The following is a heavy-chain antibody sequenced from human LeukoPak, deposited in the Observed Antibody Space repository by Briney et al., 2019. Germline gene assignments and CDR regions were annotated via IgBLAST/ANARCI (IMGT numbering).Heavy chain of an antibody. CDR1: GFNFIDYS. V-gene: IGHV3-48*01. CDR3: ARDHRYAFDN. D-gene: IGHD5-12*01. Sequence: GGSLRLSCAASGFNFIDYSMNWVRQAPGKGLEWISYIGISSGNTKYADSVKGRFTVSRDKARNSLYLQMNSLRVEDTAMYYCARDHRYAFDNWGHGTLVTVSS. J-gene: IGHJ4*01. CDR2: IGISSGNT.